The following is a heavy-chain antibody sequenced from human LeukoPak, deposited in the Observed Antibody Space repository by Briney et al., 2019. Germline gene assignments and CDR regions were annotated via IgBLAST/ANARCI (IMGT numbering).Heavy chain of an antibody. CDR3: ARGGMAVAGTTDLDY. CDR1: GGSITNYY. J-gene: IGHJ4*02. D-gene: IGHD6-19*01. Sequence: SETLSLTCTVSGGSITNYYWSWIRQPPGKGLEWIGYISYSGSTNYNPSLKSRVTISVDTSKNQFSLKLSSVTAADTAVYYCARGGMAVAGTTDLDYWGQGTLVTVSS. V-gene: IGHV4-59*12. CDR2: ISYSGST.